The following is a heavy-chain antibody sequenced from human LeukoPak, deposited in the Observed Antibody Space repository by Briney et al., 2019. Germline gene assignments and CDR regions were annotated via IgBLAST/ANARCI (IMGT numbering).Heavy chain of an antibody. V-gene: IGHV3-23*01. D-gene: IGHD3-10*02. J-gene: IGHJ4*02. Sequence: PGGSLRLSCAASGFTFSSYGMSWVRQAPGKGLEWVSAISGGGGSTYYADSVKGRFTISRDNSKNTLYLQMNSLRAEDTAVYYCAKAFPSRFGELLPYDYWGQGTLVTVSS. CDR2: ISGGGGST. CDR1: GFTFSSYG. CDR3: AKAFPSRFGELLPYDY.